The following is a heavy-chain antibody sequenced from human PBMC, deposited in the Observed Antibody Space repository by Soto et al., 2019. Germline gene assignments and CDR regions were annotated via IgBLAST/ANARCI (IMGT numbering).Heavy chain of an antibody. CDR1: GFSLSTSGVG. V-gene: IGHV2-5*02. D-gene: IGHD4-17*01. J-gene: IGHJ6*03. CDR3: AHSLLPPRVTHGYYMDV. CDR2: SYWDDDK. Sequence: QITLKESGPTLVKPTQTLTLTCTFSGFSLSTSGVGVGWIRQPPGKALEWLALSYWDDDKRYSPSLKSRLTITKDTSKNQVVLTMTNMDRVDTATYYCAHSLLPPRVTHGYYMDVWGKGTTVTVSS.